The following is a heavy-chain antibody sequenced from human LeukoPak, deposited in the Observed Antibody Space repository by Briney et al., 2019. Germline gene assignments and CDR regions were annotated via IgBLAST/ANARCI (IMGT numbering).Heavy chain of an antibody. V-gene: IGHV4-59*01. J-gene: IGHJ3*02. D-gene: IGHD3-3*02. Sequence: SETLSLTCIVSGGSMNNYYWTWIRQPPWKGLAGIAYIHYTGITNYNPFLRSRVTISLDASKSQFSLKLNSVTAADTAFYYCARILEGSGAAFDIWGQGTMVTVSS. CDR3: ARILEGSGAAFDI. CDR1: GGSMNNYY. CDR2: IHYTGIT.